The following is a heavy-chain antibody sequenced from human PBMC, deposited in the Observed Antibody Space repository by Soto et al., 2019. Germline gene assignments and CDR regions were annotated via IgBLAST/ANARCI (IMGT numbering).Heavy chain of an antibody. CDR2: ISYDGSNK. CDR1: EFTCSNHG. V-gene: IGHV3-30*18. CDR3: AKERRRLFDY. J-gene: IGHJ4*02. D-gene: IGHD6-25*01. Sequence: GRSMRLPCAASEFTCSNHGMHWISQAPGKGLEWVAVISYDGSNKYYADSVKGRFTISRDNSKNTLYLQMNSLRAEDTAVYYCAKERRRLFDYWGQGTLVTVSS.